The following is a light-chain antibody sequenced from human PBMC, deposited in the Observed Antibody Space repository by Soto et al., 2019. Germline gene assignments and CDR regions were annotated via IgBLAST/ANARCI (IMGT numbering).Light chain of an antibody. CDR1: QPVSDK. Sequence: EVVMTQSPANLSVSPGVGATLSCWASQPVSDKLAWYQQKPGQAPRLLIYGASSRATGIPDRFSGSGSGTDFTLTISRLEPEDFAVYYCQQYGSSPRTFGQGTKVAIK. J-gene: IGKJ1*01. V-gene: IGKV3-20*01. CDR2: GAS. CDR3: QQYGSSPRT.